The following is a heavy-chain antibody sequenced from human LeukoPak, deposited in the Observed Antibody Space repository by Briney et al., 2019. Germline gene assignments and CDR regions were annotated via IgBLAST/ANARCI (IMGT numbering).Heavy chain of an antibody. CDR2: IYTSGST. V-gene: IGHV4-4*07. D-gene: IGHD6-6*01. Sequence: SETLSLTCTVSGGSISSYYWSWIRQPAGKGLEWIGRIYTSGSTNYNPSLKSRVTMSVDTSKNQFSLKLSSVTAADTAVYYCARDTPYSSSPYAFDIWAKGQWSPSLQ. J-gene: IGHJ3*02. CDR3: ARDTPYSSSPYAFDI. CDR1: GGSISSYY.